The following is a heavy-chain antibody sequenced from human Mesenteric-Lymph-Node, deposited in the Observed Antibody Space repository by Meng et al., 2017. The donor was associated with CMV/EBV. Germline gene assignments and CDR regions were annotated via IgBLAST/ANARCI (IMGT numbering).Heavy chain of an antibody. V-gene: IGHV1-2*06. Sequence: GYSMHWVRQAPGQGLEWMGRINPNSGGTNYAQKFQGRVTMTRDTSISTAYMELSRLRSDDTAVYYCARDRAISSITIFGVVSRFDPWGQGTLVTVSS. CDR2: INPNSGGT. CDR3: ARDRAISSITIFGVVSRFDP. J-gene: IGHJ5*02. CDR1: GYS. D-gene: IGHD3-3*01.